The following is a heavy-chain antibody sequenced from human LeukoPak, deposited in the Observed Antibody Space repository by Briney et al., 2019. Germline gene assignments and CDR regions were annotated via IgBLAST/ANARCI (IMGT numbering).Heavy chain of an antibody. J-gene: IGHJ4*02. V-gene: IGHV3-72*01. CDR1: GFTFSAYY. CDR3: ARDKIGSYDD. D-gene: IGHD3-10*01. CDR2: TKAKVDNHVT. Sequence: GGSLTLSCVVSGFTFSAYYMDWVRQPPGKGLEWIGRTKAKVDNHVTEYAASVKGRFTISRDESKSSLYLQMNSLKTEDTAVYYWARDKIGSYDDWGQGTRVTVSS.